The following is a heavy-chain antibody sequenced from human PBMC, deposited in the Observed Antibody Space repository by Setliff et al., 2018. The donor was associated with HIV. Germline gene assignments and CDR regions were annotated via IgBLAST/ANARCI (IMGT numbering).Heavy chain of an antibody. CDR3: TKVGYCSSASCYASDY. Sequence: GGSLRLSCAASGFTFSTYGMQWVRQAPGKGLEWVAFINYDESYEYYADSVKGRFTISRDNSKNTLYLQMNSLKTEDTAVYYCTKVGYCSSASCYASDYWGQGTLVTVSS. CDR1: GFTFSTYG. D-gene: IGHD2-2*01. J-gene: IGHJ4*02. V-gene: IGHV3-30*02. CDR2: INYDESYE.